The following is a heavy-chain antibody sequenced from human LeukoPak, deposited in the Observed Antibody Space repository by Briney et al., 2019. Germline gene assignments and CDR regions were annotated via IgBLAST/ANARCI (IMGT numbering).Heavy chain of an antibody. J-gene: IGHJ1*01. CDR3: ARGTVGRGSEYFQH. CDR1: GGSISSSSYY. D-gene: IGHD4-23*01. Sequence: SETLSLTCTVSGGSISSSSYYWGWIRQPPGKGLEWIGSIYYSGSTYYNPSLKSRVTISVDMSKNQFSLKLSSVTAADTAVYYCARGTVGRGSEYFQHWGQGTLVTVSS. CDR2: IYYSGST. V-gene: IGHV4-39*07.